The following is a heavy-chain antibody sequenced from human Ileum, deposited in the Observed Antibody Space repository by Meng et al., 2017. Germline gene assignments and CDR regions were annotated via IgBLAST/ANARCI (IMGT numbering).Heavy chain of an antibody. D-gene: IGHD1-26*01. CDR3: ARGYSGSYRIDY. J-gene: IGHJ4*02. CDR1: GFTFSSYW. Sequence: EVQVVESGGGLVQPGGSLSLSCAASGFTFSSYWMHWVRQAPGKGLVWVSRINSDGSSTSYADSVKGRFTISRDNAKNTLYLQMNSLRVEDTAVYYCARGYSGSYRIDYWGQGNLVTVSS. V-gene: IGHV3-74*01. CDR2: INSDGSST.